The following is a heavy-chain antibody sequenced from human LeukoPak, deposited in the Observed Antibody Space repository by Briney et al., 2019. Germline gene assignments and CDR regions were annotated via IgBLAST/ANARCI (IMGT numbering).Heavy chain of an antibody. D-gene: IGHD3-3*01. Sequence: GASVKVSCKASGYTLTGYYMHWVRQAPGQGLEWMGWINPNSGGTNYAQKFQGRVTMTRDTSISTAYMELSRLRSDDTAVYYCARYPLRYDFWSGRPIRHFDYWGQGTLVTVSS. J-gene: IGHJ4*02. CDR2: INPNSGGT. CDR1: GYTLTGYY. CDR3: ARYPLRYDFWSGRPIRHFDY. V-gene: IGHV1-2*02.